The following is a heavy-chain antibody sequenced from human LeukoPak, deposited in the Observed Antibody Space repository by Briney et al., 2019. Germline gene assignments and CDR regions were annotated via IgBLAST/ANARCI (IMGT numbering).Heavy chain of an antibody. CDR3: ANLADDY. J-gene: IGHJ4*02. CDR2: INHSGST. V-gene: IGHV4-34*01. Sequence: SETLSLTCAVYGGSFSGYYWSWIRQPPGKGLEWIGEINHSGSTNYNPSLKSRVTISVDTSKNQFSLKLSSVTAADTAVYYCANLADDYWGQGTLVTVSS. CDR1: GGSFSGYY.